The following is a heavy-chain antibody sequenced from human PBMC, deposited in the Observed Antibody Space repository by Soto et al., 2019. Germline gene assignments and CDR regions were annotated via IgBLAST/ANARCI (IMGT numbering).Heavy chain of an antibody. CDR2: IYYSGRT. V-gene: IGHV4-59*01. CDR1: GDSISSYY. Sequence: QVQLQESGPRLVKPSETLSLTCTVSGDSISSYYWTWIRQPPGKGLEYIGYIYYSGRTYSNPSLKSRVTISVDTSKNQFSLKLSSVTAADTAVYYCARGHLGITTTGTWYDFDYWGQGTLVTVSS. D-gene: IGHD2-15*01. CDR3: ARGHLGITTTGTWYDFDY. J-gene: IGHJ4*02.